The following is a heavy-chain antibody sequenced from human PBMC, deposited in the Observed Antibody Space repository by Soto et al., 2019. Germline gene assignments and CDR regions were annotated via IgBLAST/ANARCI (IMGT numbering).Heavy chain of an antibody. CDR3: ARGKGMEENYYYYGMDV. CDR2: INGGNGHT. J-gene: IGHJ6*02. V-gene: IGHV1-3*01. D-gene: IGHD1-1*01. CDR1: GYTFSTYA. Sequence: VASVKVSCKASGYTFSTYALHWVRQAPGQGLEWMGWINGGNGHTRYSQKFKDRVTISRDTPASTAYMELSGLRSEDTAVYYCARGKGMEENYYYYGMDVWGQGNTVTACS.